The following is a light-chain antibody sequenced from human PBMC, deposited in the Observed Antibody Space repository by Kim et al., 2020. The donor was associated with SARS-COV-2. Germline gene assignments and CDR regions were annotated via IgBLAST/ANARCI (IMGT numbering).Light chain of an antibody. CDR1: QTISTY. J-gene: IGKJ4*01. CDR2: AAS. Sequence: AIRITQSPSSLSASIGDRVTITCRASQTISTYLAWYQQKPGKAPKVLIYAASTLQSDVPSRFSGNGSGTNFTLTISCLQSEDFATYYCQQYYTYPLAFGAGTKVDIK. CDR3: QQYYTYPLA. V-gene: IGKV1-8*01.